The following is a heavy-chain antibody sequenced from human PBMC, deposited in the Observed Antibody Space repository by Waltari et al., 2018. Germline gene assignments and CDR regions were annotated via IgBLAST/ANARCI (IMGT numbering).Heavy chain of an antibody. CDR3: AREDSESSTFDS. CDR2: IFHSGSS. V-gene: IGHV4-61*01. D-gene: IGHD6-6*01. J-gene: IGHJ4*02. CDR1: VVSVTSRSYY. Sequence: QVHLQESGPGLVKPSETLSLTCSVSVVSVTSRSYYWTWVRQPPGKGLEWIGYIFHSGSSNYNPSLKSRVTISLDSSKNQFSLRLTSVTAEDTAIYYCAREDSESSTFDSWGQGTLVTASS.